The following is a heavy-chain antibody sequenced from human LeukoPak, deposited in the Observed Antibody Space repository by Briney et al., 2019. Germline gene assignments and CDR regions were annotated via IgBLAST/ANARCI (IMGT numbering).Heavy chain of an antibody. J-gene: IGHJ4*02. CDR3: ARDVLR. V-gene: IGHV4-31*03. CDR2: IYRTGST. Sequence: SETLSLTCTVSGYSITSGGYYWIWIRQRPGKGLEWIGYIYRTGSTYYNPSLRSRVTMSVDTSRIQFPLKVNSVTAADTAVYYCARDVLRWGQGTLVTVSS. CDR1: GYSITSGGYY.